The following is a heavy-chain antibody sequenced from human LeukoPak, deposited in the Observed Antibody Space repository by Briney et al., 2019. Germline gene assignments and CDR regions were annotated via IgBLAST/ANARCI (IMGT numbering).Heavy chain of an antibody. CDR3: AKGGYCSDTTCSLSYFYYYYGMDV. CDR1: GFTFSSYS. D-gene: IGHD2-2*01. CDR2: ISSSSSYI. Sequence: NPGGSLRLSCAASGFTFSSYSMNWVRQAPGKGLEWVSSISSSSSYIYYADSVKGRFTISRDNAKNSLYLQMNSLRAEDTAVYYCAKGGYCSDTTCSLSYFYYYYGMDVWGQGTTVTVSS. V-gene: IGHV3-21*04. J-gene: IGHJ6*02.